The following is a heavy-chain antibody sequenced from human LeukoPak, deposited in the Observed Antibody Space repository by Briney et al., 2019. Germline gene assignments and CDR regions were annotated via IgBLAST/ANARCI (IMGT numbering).Heavy chain of an antibody. CDR2: IHYSGAT. D-gene: IGHD2-2*01. V-gene: IGHV4-59*08. J-gene: IGHJ4*02. Sequence: SETLSLTCTVSSGSISSDYWSWIRQHPGEGLEWIGYIHYSGATNYSPSLSSRVTISIDTSKNQFSLNLRFVTAADTAVYYCATLRGSSSAVFDYWGQGILVTVSS. CDR3: ATLRGSSSAVFDY. CDR1: SGSISSDY.